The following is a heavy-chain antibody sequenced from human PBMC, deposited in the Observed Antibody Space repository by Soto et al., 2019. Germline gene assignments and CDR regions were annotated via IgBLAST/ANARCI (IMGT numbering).Heavy chain of an antibody. CDR3: ARALSSGWPYYYYYYGTDV. J-gene: IGHJ6*02. Sequence: ASVKVSCKASGGTFSNYAISWVRQAPGQGLEWMGWINPNSGGTNYAQKFQGWVTMTRDTSISTAYMELSRLRSDDTAVYYCARALSSGWPYYYYYYGTDVWGQGTTVTVSS. CDR1: GGTFSNYA. CDR2: INPNSGGT. D-gene: IGHD6-19*01. V-gene: IGHV1-2*04.